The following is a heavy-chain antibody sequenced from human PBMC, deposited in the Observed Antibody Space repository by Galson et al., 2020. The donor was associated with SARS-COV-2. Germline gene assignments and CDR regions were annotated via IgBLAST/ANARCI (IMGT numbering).Heavy chain of an antibody. CDR3: ATETLVRGERYYCGLDV. V-gene: IGHV4-39*01. J-gene: IGHJ6*02. CDR1: GRPIRNSSYY. D-gene: IGHD3-10*01. CDR2: VQSTGHT. Sequence: SETLSLTCQLPGRPIRNSSYYWGGNRQTPGKGLESIGNVQSTGHTHCNPTRRNSLTIAVDTSDKKFTLKLNSVAASDTAVYYCATETLVRGERYYCGLDVWGQGTTVTVSS.